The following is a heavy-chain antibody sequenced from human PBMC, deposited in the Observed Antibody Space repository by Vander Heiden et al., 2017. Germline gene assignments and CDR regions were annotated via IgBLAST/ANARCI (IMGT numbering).Heavy chain of an antibody. CDR3: AREGAAAGPIEKDYYYYGMDV. CDR2: ISSSSSTI. D-gene: IGHD6-13*01. CDR1: GFTFSSYS. J-gene: IGHJ6*02. Sequence: EVQLVESGGGLVQPGGSLRLSCAASGFTFSSYSMNWVRKAPGKGLEWVSYISSSSSTIYYADSVKGRFTISRDNAKNSLYLQMNSLRDEDTAVYYCAREGAAAGPIEKDYYYYGMDVWGQGTTVTVSS. V-gene: IGHV3-48*02.